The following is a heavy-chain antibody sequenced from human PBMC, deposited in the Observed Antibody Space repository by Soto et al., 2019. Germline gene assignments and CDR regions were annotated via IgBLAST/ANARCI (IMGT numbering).Heavy chain of an antibody. CDR3: VRDVAAVGTDWFDP. D-gene: IGHD6-13*01. CDR2: IYYSGST. CDR1: GGSVSSGDFY. Sequence: PSETLSLTCTVSGGSVSSGDFYWSWIRQPPGKGLEWIGNIYYSGSTNYNPSLKSRATISVDTSKNQFSLKVSPVTAADTAVYYCVRDVAAVGTDWFDPWGQGTLVTVSS. V-gene: IGHV4-61*08. J-gene: IGHJ5*02.